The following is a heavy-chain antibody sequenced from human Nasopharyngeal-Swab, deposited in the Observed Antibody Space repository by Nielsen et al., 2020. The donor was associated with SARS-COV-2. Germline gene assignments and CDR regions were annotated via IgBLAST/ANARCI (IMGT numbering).Heavy chain of an antibody. CDR2: IYPGDSDT. Sequence: KVSCKGSGYSFTSYWIGWVRQMPAKGLEWMGIIYPGDSDTRYSPSFQGQVTISADKSISTAYLQWSSLKASDTAMYYCARQADFWSGYVMALDYWGQGTLVTVSS. D-gene: IGHD3-3*01. J-gene: IGHJ4*02. V-gene: IGHV5-51*01. CDR3: ARQADFWSGYVMALDY. CDR1: GYSFTSYW.